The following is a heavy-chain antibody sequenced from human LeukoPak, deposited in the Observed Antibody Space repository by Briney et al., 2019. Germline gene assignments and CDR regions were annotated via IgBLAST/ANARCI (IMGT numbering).Heavy chain of an antibody. CDR1: GYTFTNYY. J-gene: IGHJ5*02. CDR2: INPSDGST. D-gene: IGHD3-3*01. Sequence: ASVKVSCKASGYTFTNYYMHWVRQAPGQGPEWMGIINPSDGSTSYAQKFQGRVTMTRDTSTSTVYMELSSLRSEDTAVYYCARDPRHDDFWSRFDPWGQGTLVPVSS. CDR3: ARDPRHDDFWSRFDP. V-gene: IGHV1-46*01.